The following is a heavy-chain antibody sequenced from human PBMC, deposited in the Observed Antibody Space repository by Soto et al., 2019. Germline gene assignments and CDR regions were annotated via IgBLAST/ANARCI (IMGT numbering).Heavy chain of an antibody. CDR2: ISYDGRKT. CDR1: GFTFSNHG. Sequence: QVQLVESGGGLVQPGRSLRLSCAASGFTFSNHGIHWVRQAPGKGLEWVTFISYDGRKTYYADSVKGRFTISRDNSQNTVYLQMNSLRPEDTAVYFCAIDGATGGTDLGIDDWGPGTLVTVSS. D-gene: IGHD2-8*02. V-gene: IGHV3-30*04. J-gene: IGHJ4*02. CDR3: AIDGATGGTDLGIDD.